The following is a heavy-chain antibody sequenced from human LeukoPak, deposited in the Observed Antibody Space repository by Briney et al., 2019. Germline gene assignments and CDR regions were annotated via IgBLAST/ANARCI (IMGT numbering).Heavy chain of an antibody. V-gene: IGHV4-61*02. Sequence: PSETLSLTCTVSGDSISNGTYYWNWIRQPAGKGLEWIGRIYSTGSTNYNPSLKSRVTISVDTSKNQFSLKLSSVTAADTAVYYCARESRLRYFDWLFLLSEFDPWGQGTLVTVSS. CDR1: GDSISNGTYY. CDR3: ARESRLRYFDWLFLLSEFDP. CDR2: IYSTGST. J-gene: IGHJ5*02. D-gene: IGHD3-9*01.